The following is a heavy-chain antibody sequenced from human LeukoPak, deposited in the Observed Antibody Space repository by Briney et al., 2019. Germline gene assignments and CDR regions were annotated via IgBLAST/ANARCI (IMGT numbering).Heavy chain of an antibody. Sequence: GGSLRLSCAASGFTSGVTFDDYGTHWVRQVPGKGPEWFSGISRDVGRTGYADSVQVRFTISRDNSRNSLHLQMNSLRVEDTAFYYCVKDSNYYFWSGYYKGFDNWGQGTPVTVSS. CDR3: VKDSNYYFWSGYYKGFDN. V-gene: IGHV3-20*04. D-gene: IGHD3-3*01. CDR2: ISRDVGRT. CDR1: GFTSGVTFDDYG. J-gene: IGHJ4*02.